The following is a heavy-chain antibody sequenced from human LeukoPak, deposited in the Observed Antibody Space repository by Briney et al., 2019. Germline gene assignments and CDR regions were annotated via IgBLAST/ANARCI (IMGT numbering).Heavy chain of an antibody. V-gene: IGHV4-34*01. CDR1: GGSFSGYY. D-gene: IGHD3-9*01. Sequence: SETLSLTCAVYGGSFSGYYWSWIRQPPGKGLEWIGEINHSGSTNYNPSLKSRVTISVDTSKNQFSLKLSSVTAADTAVYYCAGYDILTGYHYRGQGTLVTVSS. CDR3: AGYDILTGYHY. J-gene: IGHJ4*02. CDR2: INHSGST.